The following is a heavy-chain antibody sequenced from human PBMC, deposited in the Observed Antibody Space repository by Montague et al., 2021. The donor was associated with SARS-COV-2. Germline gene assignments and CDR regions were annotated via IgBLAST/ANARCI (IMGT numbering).Heavy chain of an antibody. Sequence: SDTLSLTCSVSGDSINSRYYYCGWVRQPPGKELEWIGSISYSGSTSHNPTLNSRVTLSVDTSKNHFSLKPDSVAAADTAVYLCAIRRGRGPAALDWFDPWGQGTMVTVSS. J-gene: IGHJ5*02. CDR2: ISYSGST. CDR1: GDSINSRYYY. CDR3: AIRRGRGPAALDWFDP. D-gene: IGHD2-2*01. V-gene: IGHV4-39*02.